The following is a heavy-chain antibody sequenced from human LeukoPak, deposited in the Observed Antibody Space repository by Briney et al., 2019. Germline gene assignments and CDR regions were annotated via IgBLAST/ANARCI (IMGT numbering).Heavy chain of an antibody. CDR2: INPNSGGT. Sequence: ASVKVSCKTSGYTFTAHYMHWVRHAPGQGLEWMGWINPNSGGTKYAQNFQGRVTMTRDTSIRTFYMELSRLRSDDTAVYYCARDYYDNSGFGAFDIWGQGTMVTVSS. CDR1: GYTFTAHY. D-gene: IGHD3-22*01. J-gene: IGHJ3*02. V-gene: IGHV1-2*02. CDR3: ARDYYDNSGFGAFDI.